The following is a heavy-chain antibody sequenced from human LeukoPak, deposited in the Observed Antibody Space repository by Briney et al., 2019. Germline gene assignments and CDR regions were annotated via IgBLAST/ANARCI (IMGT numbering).Heavy chain of an antibody. D-gene: IGHD5-24*01. CDR3: AKDVRGWLQSFEY. CDR1: GFTFGDYA. V-gene: IGHV3-9*01. CDR2: ITWNSGSI. J-gene: IGHJ4*02. Sequence: GGSLRLSCAASGFTFGDYAMHWVRHAPGKGLEWVSGITWNSGSIGYADSVKGRFTISRDNAKNSLYLQMNSLRAEDTALYYCAKDVRGWLQSFEYWGQGTLVTVSS.